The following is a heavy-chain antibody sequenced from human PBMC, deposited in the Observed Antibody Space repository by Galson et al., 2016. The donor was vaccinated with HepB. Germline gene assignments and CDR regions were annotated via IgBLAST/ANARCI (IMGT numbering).Heavy chain of an antibody. J-gene: IGHJ4*02. V-gene: IGHV1-2*02. D-gene: IGHD1-7*01. CDR3: AGVFRDQNWNYYFDY. Sequence: SAKVSCKASGYMFTGHYIHWVRQAPGQGLEWMGWIKPDSGATDYAQKFRDRVTMTRDTSISAAYMELSRLGYDDTAVYYCAGVFRDQNWNYYFDYWGQGALVTVSP. CDR2: IKPDSGAT. CDR1: GYMFTGHY.